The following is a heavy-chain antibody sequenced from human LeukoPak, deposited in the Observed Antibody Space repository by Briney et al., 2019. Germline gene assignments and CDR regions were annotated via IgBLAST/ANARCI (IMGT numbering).Heavy chain of an antibody. J-gene: IGHJ4*02. V-gene: IGHV3-30*18. D-gene: IGHD4-17*01. CDR1: GFTFSSYG. Sequence: GRSLSLSCAASGFTFSSYGMHWVRQAPGKGLEWVAVISYDGSNKYSADSVKGRFTISRDNSKNTLYLQMNSLRAEDTAVYYCANYGDYYYFYYWGQGTLVTVSS. CDR3: ANYGDYYYFYY. CDR2: ISYDGSNK.